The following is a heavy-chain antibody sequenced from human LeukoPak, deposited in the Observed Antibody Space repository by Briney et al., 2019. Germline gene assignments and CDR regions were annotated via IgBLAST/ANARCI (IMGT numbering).Heavy chain of an antibody. CDR1: GYTFTSYS. V-gene: IGHV1-18*04. J-gene: IGHJ6*04. Sequence: ASVKVSCKASGYTFTSYSISWVRQAPGQGLEWMGWISAYNGNTNYAQKLQGRVTMTTGTSTSTAYMELRSLRSDDTAVYYCARRELLWFGEFAAGMDVWGKGTTVTVSS. CDR2: ISAYNGNT. D-gene: IGHD3-10*01. CDR3: ARRELLWFGEFAAGMDV.